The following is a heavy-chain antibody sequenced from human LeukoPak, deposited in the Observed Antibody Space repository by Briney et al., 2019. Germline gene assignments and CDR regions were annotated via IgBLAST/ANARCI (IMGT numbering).Heavy chain of an antibody. Sequence: PSETLSLTCTVSGGSISSYYWSWIRQPAGKGLEWIGRIYTSGSTNYNPSLKSRVTMSVDTSKNQFSLKLSSVTAADTAVYYCARAGYEVVPASSSRRGHKGWFDPWGQGTLVTVSS. J-gene: IGHJ5*02. V-gene: IGHV4-4*07. CDR2: IYTSGST. CDR1: GGSISSYY. D-gene: IGHD2-2*01. CDR3: ARAGYEVVPASSSRRGHKGWFDP.